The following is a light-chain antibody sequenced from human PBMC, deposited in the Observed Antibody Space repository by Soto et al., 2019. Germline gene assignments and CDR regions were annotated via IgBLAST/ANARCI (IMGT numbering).Light chain of an antibody. CDR1: TTDIDNYDS. J-gene: IGLJ1*01. V-gene: IGLV2-18*01. CDR3: SLDTSHGSLI. Sequence: QSALTQPPSVSGSPGQSVTISCTATTTDIDNYDSVYWYQQAPGTAPKLIIYDVNNRPSGAPDRFSGSTSGNTASLTIAGLQADDENDYCCSLDTSHGSLIFGPGTKLTVL. CDR2: DVN.